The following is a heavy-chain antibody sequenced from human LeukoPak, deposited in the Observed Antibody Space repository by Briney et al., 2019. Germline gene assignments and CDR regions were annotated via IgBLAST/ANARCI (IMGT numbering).Heavy chain of an antibody. CDR1: GGSISSYY. V-gene: IGHV4-59*12. J-gene: IGHJ6*03. CDR2: IYYSGST. CDR3: ASEKWELLNYYYYYYMDV. D-gene: IGHD1-26*01. Sequence: SETLSLTCTVSGGSISSYYWSWIRQPPGKGLEWIGYIYYSGSTNYNPSLKSRVTISVDTSKNQFSLKLSSVTAADTAVYYCASEKWELLNYYYYYYMDVWGKGTTVTVSS.